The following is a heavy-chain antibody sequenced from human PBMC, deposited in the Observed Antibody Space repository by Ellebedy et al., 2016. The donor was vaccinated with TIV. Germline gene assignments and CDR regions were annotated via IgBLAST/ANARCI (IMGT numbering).Heavy chain of an antibody. CDR1: GGAISSGGHY. CDR2: ISHSGRT. V-gene: IGHV4-31*03. Sequence: SETLSLTXTVSGGAISSGGHYWSWIRQYPGKGLEWIGYISHSGRTHYNPSLRSRTIISVDTSKNQFSLKLTAVTAADTAVYYCARVEGSCTSPNCYGSDYWGQGTLVTVSS. CDR3: ARVEGSCTSPNCYGSDY. J-gene: IGHJ4*02. D-gene: IGHD2-2*01.